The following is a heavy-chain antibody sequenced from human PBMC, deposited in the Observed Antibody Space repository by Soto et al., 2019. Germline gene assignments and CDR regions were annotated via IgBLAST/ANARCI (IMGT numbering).Heavy chain of an antibody. CDR3: VREGRPSDYAMLRYSGRDV. Sequence: VQLVESGGGVVQPGRSLRLSCAASGFTFSSYAMHWVRQAPGKGLEWVAVISYDGNNKYYADSVKGRFTNSRDNTQNTMYVQLPTLRVDQTAIFYLVREGRPSDYAMLRYSGRDVWGQGTTVTVSS. CDR2: ISYDGNNK. V-gene: IGHV3-30-3*01. CDR1: GFTFSSYA. J-gene: IGHJ6*02. D-gene: IGHD4-17*01.